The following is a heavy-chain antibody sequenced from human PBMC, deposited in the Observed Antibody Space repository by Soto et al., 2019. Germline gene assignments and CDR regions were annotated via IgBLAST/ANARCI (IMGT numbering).Heavy chain of an antibody. CDR3: ARGGGSAQLWFGELLPFAY. CDR2: ISSSSSHT. V-gene: IGHV3-11*05. J-gene: IGHJ4*02. Sequence: QVQLVESGGGLVKPGGSLRLSCAASGFTFSDYYMSWTRQAPGKGLEWVSHISSSSSHTNYADSVKGRFTISRDNAKHSLYLQMTNLRAEDTAVYYCARGGGSAQLWFGELLPFAYWGQGTLVTVSS. CDR1: GFTFSDYY. D-gene: IGHD3-10*01.